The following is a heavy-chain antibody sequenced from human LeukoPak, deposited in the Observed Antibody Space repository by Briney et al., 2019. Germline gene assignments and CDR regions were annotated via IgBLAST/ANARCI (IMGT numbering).Heavy chain of an antibody. CDR3: AKGSNGYFADL. CDR1: GFIFNNYG. V-gene: IGHV3-23*01. J-gene: IGHJ5*02. Sequence: GWSLRLSRAASGFIFNNYGLIWVRQAPGKGLTWVSAISNDGGGTQYADFVEGRFTISRDNSKNTLFLQMSSLRAEDTALYYCAKGSNGYFADLWGQGTLVTVSS. D-gene: IGHD3-22*01. CDR2: ISNDGGGT.